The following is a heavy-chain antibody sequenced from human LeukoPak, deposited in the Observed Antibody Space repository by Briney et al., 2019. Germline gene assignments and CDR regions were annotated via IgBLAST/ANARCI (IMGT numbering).Heavy chain of an antibody. Sequence: PSETLSLTCTVSGGSISTYYWTWIRQPPGKGLEWIGYIYYSGSTNYNPSLKSRVTISVDTSKNQFSLKLTSLTAADTAVYYCAKEVIAVAGSIDPWGQGTLVTVCS. CDR1: GGSISTYY. D-gene: IGHD6-19*01. CDR3: AKEVIAVAGSIDP. J-gene: IGHJ5*02. CDR2: IYYSGST. V-gene: IGHV4-59*01.